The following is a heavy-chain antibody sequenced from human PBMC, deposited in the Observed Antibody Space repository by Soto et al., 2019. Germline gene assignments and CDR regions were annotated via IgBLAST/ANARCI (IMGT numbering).Heavy chain of an antibody. J-gene: IGHJ4*02. CDR2: ISAPNDNT. CDR1: GYTFTSYG. V-gene: IGHV1-18*01. CDR3: ARGRYGDY. D-gene: IGHD1-1*01. Sequence: QVHLVQSGAEVKKPGASVKVSCKCSGYTFTSYGITWVRQAPGQGLEWMGWISAPNDNTDYAQKRQGRVTVTRDTSTSTAYMELRSLRSDDTAVYYCARGRYGDYWGQGALVTVSS.